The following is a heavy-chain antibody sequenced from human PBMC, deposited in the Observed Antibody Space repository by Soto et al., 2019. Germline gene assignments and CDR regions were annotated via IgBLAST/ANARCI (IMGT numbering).Heavy chain of an antibody. CDR1: GFTFSSYA. V-gene: IGHV3-30-3*01. CDR3: ARDPTLEDGSYYFDY. J-gene: IGHJ4*02. CDR2: ISYDGSNK. Sequence: QAGGSLRLSCAASGFTFSSYAMHWVRQAPGKGLEWVAVISYDGSNKYYADSVKGRFTISRDNSKNTLYLQMNSLRAEDTAVYYCARDPTLEDGSYYFDYWGQGTLVTVSS.